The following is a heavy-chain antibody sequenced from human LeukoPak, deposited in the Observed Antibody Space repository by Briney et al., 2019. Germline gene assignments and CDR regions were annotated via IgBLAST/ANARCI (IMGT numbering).Heavy chain of an antibody. V-gene: IGHV4-59*01. Sequence: KSSETLSLTCTVSGGSINSDYWSWIRQPPGKGLEWIGYISYSGNTNYNPSLKSRVTVSVDTSKNQFSLKLSSVTAADTAVYYCARARIMGATNYFDYWGQGTLVTVSS. D-gene: IGHD1-26*01. CDR2: ISYSGNT. CDR3: ARARIMGATNYFDY. J-gene: IGHJ4*02. CDR1: GGSINSDY.